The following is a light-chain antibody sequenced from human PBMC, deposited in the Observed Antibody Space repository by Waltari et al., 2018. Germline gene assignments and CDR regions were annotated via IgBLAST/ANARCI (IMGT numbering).Light chain of an antibody. Sequence: QSVLTPPPSASGPPGPRVPISCSGSGPNTGITTVNWYQQRPGTAPKLLIYNDNQRTSGVPDRFSGSKSGSSASLAISGLQSDDEANYYCAAWDDSLNGLSFGTGTRVTVL. V-gene: IGLV1-44*01. CDR3: AAWDDSLNGLS. J-gene: IGLJ1*01. CDR1: GPNTGITT. CDR2: NDN.